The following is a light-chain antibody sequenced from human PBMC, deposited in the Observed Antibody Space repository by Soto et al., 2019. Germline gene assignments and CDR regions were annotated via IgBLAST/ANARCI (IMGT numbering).Light chain of an antibody. CDR2: GAS. CDR3: QQYGSSPRIT. Sequence: DIVLTQSPGTLSLSPGERASLSCRASQSVSSGDLAWYQQKPGQAPRLLIYGASSRATGIPDRFSGSGSGTDFSLTISRLEPEDFAVYYCQQYGSSPRITFGQGTRLEIK. V-gene: IGKV3-20*01. CDR1: QSVSSGD. J-gene: IGKJ5*01.